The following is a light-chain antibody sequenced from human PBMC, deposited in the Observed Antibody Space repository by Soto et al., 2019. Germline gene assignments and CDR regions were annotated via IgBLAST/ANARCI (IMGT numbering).Light chain of an antibody. CDR2: GAS. Sequence: EIVLTQSPATLSLSPGERVTLSCRASQSVSSSYLAWYQQKPGQAPRLLIYGASSRATGIPDRFSGSGSGTDFSLTISRLEPEDSAVYYCQQYGSSLLTFGGGTKVDIK. CDR3: QQYGSSLLT. V-gene: IGKV3-20*01. CDR1: QSVSSSY. J-gene: IGKJ4*01.